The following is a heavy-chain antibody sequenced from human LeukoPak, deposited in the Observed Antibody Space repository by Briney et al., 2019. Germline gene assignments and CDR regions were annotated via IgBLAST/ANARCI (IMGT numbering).Heavy chain of an antibody. J-gene: IGHJ4*02. CDR1: GYTFTSYG. V-gene: IGHV1-18*01. D-gene: IGHD2-15*01. Sequence: ASVKVSCKASGYTFTSYGISWVRQAPGQGLEWMGWISAYNGNTNYAQKLQGRVTMTTDTSTGTAYMELRSLRSEDTAVYYCARTLRRHCSGGSCYSPHLDYWGQGTLVTVSS. CDR3: ARTLRRHCSGGSCYSPHLDY. CDR2: ISAYNGNT.